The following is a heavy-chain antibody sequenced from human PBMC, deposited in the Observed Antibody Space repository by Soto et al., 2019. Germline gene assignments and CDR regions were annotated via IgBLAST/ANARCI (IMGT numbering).Heavy chain of an antibody. V-gene: IGHV3-9*01. CDR1: GFTFDDYA. CDR2: ISWNRGSI. D-gene: IGHD2-15*01. J-gene: IGHJ3*01. Sequence: EVQLVESGGGLVQPGRSLRLSCAASGFTFDDYAMHWVRQAPGKGLEWVAGISWNRGSIAYADSVKGRFTISRDNAKKSLFLQMNSLRAEDTALYYCAKDIQAHIVVVVTATRGGAFNLWGQGTMVTVSS. CDR3: AKDIQAHIVVVVTATRGGAFNL.